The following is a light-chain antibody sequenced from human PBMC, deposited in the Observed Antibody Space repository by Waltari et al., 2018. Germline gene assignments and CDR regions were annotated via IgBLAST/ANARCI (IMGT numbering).Light chain of an antibody. J-gene: IGKJ4*01. V-gene: IGKV1-39*01. CDR1: QTIESD. CDR2: DAS. Sequence: DIQMTKSPASLSTSVGDRVTIPCRASQTIESDLNWYQQKPGKAPNFLIHDASTLHSGAPSRFSGSGSGTDFSLIINGLPPEDFATYFCQQAYSLPPTFGGGTKVEIK. CDR3: QQAYSLPPT.